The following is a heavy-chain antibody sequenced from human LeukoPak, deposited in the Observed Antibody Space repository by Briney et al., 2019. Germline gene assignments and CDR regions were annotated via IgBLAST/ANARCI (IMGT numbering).Heavy chain of an antibody. J-gene: IGHJ4*02. D-gene: IGHD5-24*01. CDR1: GFMFSSNW. CDR3: AKGGRSLQTY. V-gene: IGHV3-7*03. Sequence: PGGSLRLSCAASGFMFSSNWISWVRLAPGKGLEWVANIKEDGTETYYVDSVKGRFTISRDNAKNSLYLQMNSLRVEDTAVYYCAKGGRSLQTYWGQGTLVTVSS. CDR2: IKEDGTET.